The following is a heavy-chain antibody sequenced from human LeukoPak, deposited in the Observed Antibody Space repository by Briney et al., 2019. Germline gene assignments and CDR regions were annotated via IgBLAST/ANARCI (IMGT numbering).Heavy chain of an antibody. CDR1: VCTFTSYY. V-gene: IGHV1-46*01. Sequence: GASVNVSFKASVCTFTSYYMHWVRQAPGQGREGMGIINPGGGSTSYAQKFQGRVTMTRDMSTSTVYMELSSLRSEDTAVYYCARGPRVAATPGGQIIWGQGTMVTVSS. CDR2: INPGGGST. D-gene: IGHD2-15*01. J-gene: IGHJ3*02. CDR3: ARGPRVAATPGGQII.